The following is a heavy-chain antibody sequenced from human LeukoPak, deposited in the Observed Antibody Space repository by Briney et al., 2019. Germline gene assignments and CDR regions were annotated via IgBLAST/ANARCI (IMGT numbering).Heavy chain of an antibody. V-gene: IGHV1-46*01. J-gene: IGHJ4*02. CDR1: GYTFTSYY. CDR3: ASGSYREIDF. Sequence: ASVKVSCKASGYTFTSYYMHWVRQAPGQGLEWMGMINPSGGSTSYAQKFQGRVTLTRDTSTGTVYMELSSLRSADTAVYYCASGSYREIDFWGQGTLVTVSS. CDR2: INPSGGST. D-gene: IGHD1-26*01.